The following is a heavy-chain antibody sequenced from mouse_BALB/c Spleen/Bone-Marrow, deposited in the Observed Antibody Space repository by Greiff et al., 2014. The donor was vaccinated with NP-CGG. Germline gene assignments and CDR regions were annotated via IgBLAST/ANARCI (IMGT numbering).Heavy chain of an antibody. J-gene: IGHJ4*01. CDR3: ARAYYVNYDAMDY. Sequence: VKLMESGAELTKPGASMKISCKATGYTFSSYWIEWVKQRPGHGLEWIGEILPGSGSTNYNERFKGKATFTADTSSNTAYMQLSSLTSEDSAVYYCARAYYVNYDAMDYWGQGTSVTVSS. CDR2: ILPGSGST. D-gene: IGHD2-10*01. CDR1: GYTFSSYW. V-gene: IGHV1-9*01.